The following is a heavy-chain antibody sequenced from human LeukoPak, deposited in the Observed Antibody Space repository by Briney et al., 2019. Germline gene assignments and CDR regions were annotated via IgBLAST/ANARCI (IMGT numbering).Heavy chain of an antibody. CDR2: ISSSSSTI. CDR1: GFTFSSYS. D-gene: IGHD3-22*01. Sequence: PGGSLRLSCAASGFTFSSYSMNWVRQAPGKGLEWVSYISSSSSTIYYADSVKGRFTISRDNAKNSLYLQMNSLRAEDTAVYYCARSDRIYYDTSGYRYWGQGTLVTVSS. J-gene: IGHJ4*02. CDR3: ARSDRIYYDTSGYRY. V-gene: IGHV3-48*01.